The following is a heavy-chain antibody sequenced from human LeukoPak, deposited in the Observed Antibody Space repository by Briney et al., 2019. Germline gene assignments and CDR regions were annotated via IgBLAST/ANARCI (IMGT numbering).Heavy chain of an antibody. CDR1: GFTVSSYY. V-gene: IGHV3-53*01. J-gene: IGHJ4*02. CDR2: IYSGGST. CDR3: ARDVAVAGTRDY. Sequence: GGSLRLSCAASGFTVSSYYMSWVRQAPGKGLEWVSVIYSGGSTYYADSVKARFTISRDHSKNTLNLQMDSLRAEDTAVYHCARDVAVAGTRDYSSQRTLVTVSS. D-gene: IGHD6-19*01.